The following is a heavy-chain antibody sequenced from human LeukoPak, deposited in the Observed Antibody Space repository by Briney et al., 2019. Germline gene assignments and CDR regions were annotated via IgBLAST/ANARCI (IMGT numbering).Heavy chain of an antibody. CDR2: IYPDDSDT. CDR1: GYRFTSYW. Sequence: GEALKISFKGSGYRFTSYWIGWVRQMPGKGLEWMGIIYPDDSDTRYSPSFQGQVTISADKSISTAYLQWSSLKASDTAMYYCARGFGEFRFDYWGQGTLVTVSS. V-gene: IGHV5-51*01. D-gene: IGHD3-10*01. CDR3: ARGFGEFRFDY. J-gene: IGHJ4*02.